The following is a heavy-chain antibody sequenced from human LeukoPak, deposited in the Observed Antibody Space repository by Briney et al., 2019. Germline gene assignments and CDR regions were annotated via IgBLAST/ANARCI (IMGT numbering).Heavy chain of an antibody. Sequence: GSLRLSCAASGFTFSTYAMSWIRQPPGKGLEWIGEINHSGSTNYNPSLKSRVTISVDTSKNQFSLKLSSVTAADTAVYYCARQRRIRSNPSKATYRFDPWGQGTLVTVSS. D-gene: IGHD2-21*01. CDR3: ARQRRIRSNPSKATYRFDP. J-gene: IGHJ5*02. V-gene: IGHV4-34*01. CDR1: GFTFSTYA. CDR2: INHSGST.